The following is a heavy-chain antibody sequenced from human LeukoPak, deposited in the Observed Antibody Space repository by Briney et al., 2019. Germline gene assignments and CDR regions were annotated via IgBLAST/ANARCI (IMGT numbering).Heavy chain of an antibody. V-gene: IGHV3-23*01. J-gene: IGHJ5*02. D-gene: IGHD1-26*01. CDR1: GFTFSSYG. Sequence: GGSLRLSCAASGFTFSSYGMSWVRQAPGKGLEWVSAISGSGGSTYYADSVKGRFTISRDNSKNTLYLQMNSLRAEDTAVYYCAKGNIVGATGPPWFDPWGQGTLVTVSS. CDR3: AKGNIVGATGPPWFDP. CDR2: ISGSGGST.